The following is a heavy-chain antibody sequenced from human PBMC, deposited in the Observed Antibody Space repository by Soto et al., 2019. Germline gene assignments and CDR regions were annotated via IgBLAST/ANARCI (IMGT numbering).Heavy chain of an antibody. Sequence: ASVKVSCKASGYTFRDYDINWVRQDSEQGLEWMGWMNPNSGNTAYAQKFQGRVTMTGDTSINTAYMELSDLRSADTAVYYCTRRARIGKQLWLPFDSWAQGTLVTVSS. CDR1: GYTFRDYD. CDR2: MNPNSGNT. V-gene: IGHV1-8*01. CDR3: TRRARIGKQLWLPFDS. D-gene: IGHD3-22*01. J-gene: IGHJ4*02.